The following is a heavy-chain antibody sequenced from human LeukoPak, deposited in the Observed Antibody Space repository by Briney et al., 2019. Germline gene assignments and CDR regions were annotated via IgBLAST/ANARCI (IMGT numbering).Heavy chain of an antibody. Sequence: GGSLKLSCIASGFTFNTYWMAWVRQAPGKGPEWVANIKHDQSEKYYVDSVKGRFTISRDNAKNSLYLQMNSLTAEDTAVYYCARDHLGGLGCWGQGILVTVSS. V-gene: IGHV3-7*01. J-gene: IGHJ4*02. CDR1: GFTFNTYW. CDR2: IKHDQSEK. D-gene: IGHD3-16*01. CDR3: ARDHLGGLGC.